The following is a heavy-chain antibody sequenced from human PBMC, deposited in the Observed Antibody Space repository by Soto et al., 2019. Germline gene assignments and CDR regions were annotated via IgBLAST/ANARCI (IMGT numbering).Heavy chain of an antibody. D-gene: IGHD3-22*01. J-gene: IGHJ4*02. CDR3: TVSSTNYGLVMTTPLYFDY. CDR1: GGPFSNYG. V-gene: IGHV1-69*13. Sequence: ASVKLSSKVSGGPFSNYGISWVRQAPRQHLEWMGGIIPIFGTANYAQRFQCRVTIPAHESTTTAYMHLSSLRSEAPARSCCTVSSTNYGLVMTTPLYFDYWAQGTLVTVSS. CDR2: IIPIFGTA.